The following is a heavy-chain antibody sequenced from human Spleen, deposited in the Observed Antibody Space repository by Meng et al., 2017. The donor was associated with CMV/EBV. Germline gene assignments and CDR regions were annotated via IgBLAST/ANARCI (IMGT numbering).Heavy chain of an antibody. D-gene: IGHD2-2*01. CDR2: TYYRSRWYN. CDR3: ARVYCSSTSCPNLYYYYGMDV. V-gene: IGHV6-1*01. Sequence: SETLSLTCAISGDSVSSNSAACNWIRQSPSRGLEWLGRTYYRSRWYNDYAVSLKSRRTINPDTSKNQFSLQLNSVTPEDTAVYYCARVYCSSTSCPNLYYYYGMDVWGQGTTVTVSS. CDR1: GDSVSSNSAA. J-gene: IGHJ6*02.